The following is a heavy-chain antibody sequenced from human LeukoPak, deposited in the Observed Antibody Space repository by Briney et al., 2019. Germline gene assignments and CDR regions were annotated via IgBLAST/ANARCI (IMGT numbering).Heavy chain of an antibody. CDR3: ARVMVRFGEFFLAGDAFDI. Sequence: GASVRVSCKASGYTFTDYYIHWVRQAPGQGLEWMGWINPNSGVTDYAQKLQGRVTMTTDTSTSTAYMELRSLRSDDTAVYYCARVMVRFGEFFLAGDAFDIWGQGTMVTVSS. D-gene: IGHD3-10*01. CDR2: INPNSGVT. J-gene: IGHJ3*02. V-gene: IGHV1-2*02. CDR1: GYTFTDYY.